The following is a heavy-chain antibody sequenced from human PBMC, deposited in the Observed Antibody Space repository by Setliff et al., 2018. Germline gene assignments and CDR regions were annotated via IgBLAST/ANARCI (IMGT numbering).Heavy chain of an antibody. Sequence: GGSLRLSCAASGFTFSSYWMSWVRQAPGKGLEWVANIKQDGSEKYYVDSVKGRFTISRDNAKKSVYLQMNSLRAEDTAVYYCARSLPFASVAGTGCDYWGQGTLVTVS. J-gene: IGHJ4*02. CDR2: IKQDGSEK. CDR1: GFTFSSYW. V-gene: IGHV3-7*01. D-gene: IGHD6-19*01. CDR3: ARSLPFASVAGTGCDY.